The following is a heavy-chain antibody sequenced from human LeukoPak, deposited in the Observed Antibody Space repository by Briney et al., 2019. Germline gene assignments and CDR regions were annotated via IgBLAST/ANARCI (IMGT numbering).Heavy chain of an antibody. J-gene: IGHJ4*02. D-gene: IGHD3/OR15-3a*01. V-gene: IGHV3-48*03. CDR3: ARDQDWAFDY. Sequence: GGSLRLSSAVSEFTFFYLARNWVPQGPGQGREWISFINHYGTIVYYAGSVKGRFATSRDNAQNSLYLQINNVGPDDPAVYYCARDQDWAFDYWGQGTVVTVSS. CDR2: INHYGTIV. CDR1: EFTFFYLA.